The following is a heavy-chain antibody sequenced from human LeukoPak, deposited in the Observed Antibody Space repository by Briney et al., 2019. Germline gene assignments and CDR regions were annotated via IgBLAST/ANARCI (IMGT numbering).Heavy chain of an antibody. CDR2: ISSSSSTI. Sequence: PGGSLRLSCAASGFTFSSYSMNWVRQAPGKGLEWVSYISSSSSTIYYADSVKGRFTISRDNAKNSLYLQMNSLRAEDTAVYYCARDGLELRRSYYYYYMDVWGKGTTVTVSS. J-gene: IGHJ6*03. D-gene: IGHD1-7*01. V-gene: IGHV3-48*01. CDR3: ARDGLELRRSYYYYYMDV. CDR1: GFTFSSYS.